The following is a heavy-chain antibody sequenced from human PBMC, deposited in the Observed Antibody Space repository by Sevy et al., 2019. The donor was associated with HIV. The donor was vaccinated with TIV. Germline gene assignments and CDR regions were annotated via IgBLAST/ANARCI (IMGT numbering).Heavy chain of an antibody. J-gene: IGHJ3*02. Sequence: GESLKISCAASGFTFSSYAMSWVRQAPGKGLEWVSAISGGGGSTFYADSVKGRFTISRDNSKNTLYLQMNSLRAEDTAVYYCAKECREGYNFIGPDAFDIWGQGTMVTVSS. CDR1: GFTFSSYA. CDR3: AKECREGYNFIGPDAFDI. V-gene: IGHV3-23*01. D-gene: IGHD5-12*01. CDR2: ISGGGGST.